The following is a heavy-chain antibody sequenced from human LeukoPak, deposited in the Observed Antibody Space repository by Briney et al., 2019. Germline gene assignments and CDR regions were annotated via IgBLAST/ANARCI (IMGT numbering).Heavy chain of an antibody. J-gene: IGHJ6*03. Sequence: GGSLRLSCAASGFTFDDYAMHWVRQAPGKGLEWVSLISWDGGSTYYADSVKGRFTISRDNSKNSLYLQMNSPRAEDTALYYCARGRSVARRRYFYYMDVWGKGTTVTVSS. CDR3: ARGRSVARRRYFYYMDV. CDR2: ISWDGGST. V-gene: IGHV3-43D*03. D-gene: IGHD6-6*01. CDR1: GFTFDDYA.